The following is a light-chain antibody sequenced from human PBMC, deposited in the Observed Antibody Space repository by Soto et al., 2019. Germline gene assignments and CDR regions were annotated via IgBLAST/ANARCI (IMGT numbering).Light chain of an antibody. J-gene: IGKJ3*01. CDR1: QSVLHTSDNRNY. Sequence: DIVMTQSPESLAVSLGERATINCKSSQSVLHTSDNRNYLAWHQQKPGQSPKLMIYWATTREFGVPDRFRGVGFGADFTLTTTPLQTKGVAFYDWQLYYSTPLTFGPGTKV. CDR2: WAT. V-gene: IGKV4-1*01. CDR3: QLYYSTPLT.